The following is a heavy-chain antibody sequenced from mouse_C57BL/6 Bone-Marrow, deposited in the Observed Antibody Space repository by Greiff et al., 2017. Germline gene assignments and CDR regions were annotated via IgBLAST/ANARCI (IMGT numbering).Heavy chain of an antibody. Sequence: VQLQQSGAELVRPGASVKLSCTASGFNIKDDYMHWVKQRPEQGLEWIGWLDPENGDTEYASKFQGKATITAATSSNTAYLQLSSLTSEYTAVYYCTTDFDYWGQGTTLTVSS. CDR2: LDPENGDT. J-gene: IGHJ2*01. V-gene: IGHV14-4*01. CDR1: GFNIKDDY. CDR3: TTDFDY.